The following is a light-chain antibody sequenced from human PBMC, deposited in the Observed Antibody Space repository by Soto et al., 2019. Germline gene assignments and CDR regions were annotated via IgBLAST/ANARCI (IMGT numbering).Light chain of an antibody. CDR2: ATS. CDR3: QHNT. Sequence: PGDRSTLSCRDSPSISSDSLGWCQQKPGQPHRLLIYATSIRDTCIPERFSGSGSGTDFTLTISRLATEDFAVYFCQHNTFGQGTKLEIK. V-gene: IGKV3-20*01. CDR1: PSISSDS. J-gene: IGKJ2*01.